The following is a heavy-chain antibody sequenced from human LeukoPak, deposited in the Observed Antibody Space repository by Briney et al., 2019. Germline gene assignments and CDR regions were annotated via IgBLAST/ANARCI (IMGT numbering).Heavy chain of an antibody. V-gene: IGHV3-43D*03. D-gene: IGHD6-19*01. Sequence: GGSLRLSCAASGFTFDDYAMHWVRQAPGKGLEWVSLISWDGGSTYYADSVKGRFTISRDNSKNSLYLQMNSLRAEDTALYYCAKDGGSSGWYRGGYYYYMDVWGKGTTVTVSS. CDR2: ISWDGGST. J-gene: IGHJ6*03. CDR3: AKDGGSSGWYRGGYYYYMDV. CDR1: GFTFDDYA.